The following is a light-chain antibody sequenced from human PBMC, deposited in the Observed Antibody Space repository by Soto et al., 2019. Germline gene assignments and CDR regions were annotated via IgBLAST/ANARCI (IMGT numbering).Light chain of an antibody. J-gene: IGKJ2*01. V-gene: IGKV1-5*03. CDR3: QQYNTSPYT. CDR2: KAS. CDR1: QSINIW. Sequence: DIQMTQSPSTLPASVGDRVTITCRASQSINIWLAWYQQKPGKAPKVLVYKASSLESGVPSRFSGSGSGTEFTLTISSLQPDDFATYYCQQYNTSPYTFGQGTKLEIK.